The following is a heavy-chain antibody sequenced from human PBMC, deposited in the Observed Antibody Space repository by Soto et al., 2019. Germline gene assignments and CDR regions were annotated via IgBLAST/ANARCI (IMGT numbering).Heavy chain of an antibody. J-gene: IGHJ4*02. CDR1: GFTFSSYA. V-gene: IGHV3-23*01. D-gene: IGHD2-2*01. Sequence: GGSLRLSCAASGFTFSSYAMSWVRQAPGKGLEWVSAISGSGGSTYYADSVKGRFTISRDNSKNTLYLQMSSLRAEDTAVYYCAKEFENIVVVPAASLDYWGQGTLVTVSS. CDR2: ISGSGGST. CDR3: AKEFENIVVVPAASLDY.